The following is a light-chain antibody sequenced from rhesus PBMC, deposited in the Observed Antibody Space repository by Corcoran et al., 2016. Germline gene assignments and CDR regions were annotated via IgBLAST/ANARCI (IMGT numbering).Light chain of an antibody. CDR1: PGNSNW. Sequence: DIQMTQSPSSLSASVAYRVTITRRASPGNSNWLARYQQKPGKAPNPLIYRASNFETGVPSRFSGSGSGTVVTFTISSLPPEDIATYYCQQHDNSPLTFVGGTKVELK. J-gene: IGKJ4*01. CDR3: QQHDNSPLT. CDR2: RAS. V-gene: IGKV1-69*01.